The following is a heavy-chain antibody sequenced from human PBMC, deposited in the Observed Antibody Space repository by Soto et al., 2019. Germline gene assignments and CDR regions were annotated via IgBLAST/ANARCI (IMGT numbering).Heavy chain of an antibody. CDR1: GYTLTELS. CDR2: FDPEDGET. Sequence: ASVKVSCKVSGYTLTELSMHWVRQAPGKGLEWMGCFDPEDGETIYAQKLQGRVTMTTDTSTSTAYMELRSLRSDDTAVYYCARDNAIAAAGRIYWGQGTLVTVSS. CDR3: ARDNAIAAAGRIY. J-gene: IGHJ4*02. D-gene: IGHD6-13*01. V-gene: IGHV1-24*01.